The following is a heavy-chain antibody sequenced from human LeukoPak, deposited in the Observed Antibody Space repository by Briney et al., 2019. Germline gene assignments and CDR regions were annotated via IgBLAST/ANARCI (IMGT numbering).Heavy chain of an antibody. V-gene: IGHV3-7*01. CDR2: IKQDGSEK. J-gene: IGHJ4*02. CDR3: ARDLSGWELQEY. Sequence: PGGSLRLSCAASGFTFSSYWMSWVRQAPGKGLEWVADIKQDGSEKFYVDSVKGRFTISRDNAKNSLYLQMNSLRAEDTAVYYCARDLSGWELQEYWGQGTLVTVSS. CDR1: GFTFSSYW. D-gene: IGHD1-26*01.